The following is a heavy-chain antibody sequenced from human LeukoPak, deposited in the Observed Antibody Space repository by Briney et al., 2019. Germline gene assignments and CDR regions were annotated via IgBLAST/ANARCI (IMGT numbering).Heavy chain of an antibody. V-gene: IGHV4-30-4*08. D-gene: IGHD3-16*01. CDR3: ARGLGGGSDAFDT. CDR1: GGSISSGDYY. J-gene: IGHJ5*02. CDR2: IYYSGST. Sequence: SQTLSLTCTVSGGSISSGDYYWSWIRQPPGKGLEWIGYIYYSGSTYYNPSLKSRVTISVDTSKNQFSLKLSSVTAADTAVYYCARGLGGGSDAFDTWGQGTLVTVSS.